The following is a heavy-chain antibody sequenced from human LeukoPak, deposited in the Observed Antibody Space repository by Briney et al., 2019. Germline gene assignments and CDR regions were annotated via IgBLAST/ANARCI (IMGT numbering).Heavy chain of an antibody. Sequence: PSETLSLTCAVYGGPFSGYYWSWIRQPPGKGLEWIGEIDHSGSTNYNPSLKSRVTKSLDTSKKQFSLKLSSVTAADTAVYYCARQVDVGCSSTSCYGHGAFDIWGQGTLFTVSS. D-gene: IGHD2-2*01. J-gene: IGHJ3*02. CDR3: ARQVDVGCSSTSCYGHGAFDI. CDR2: IDHSGST. CDR1: GGPFSGYY. V-gene: IGHV4-34*01.